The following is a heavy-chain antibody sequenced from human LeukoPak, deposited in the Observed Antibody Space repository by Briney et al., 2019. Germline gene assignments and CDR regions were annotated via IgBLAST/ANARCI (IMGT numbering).Heavy chain of an antibody. CDR1: GFTLSSYA. CDR2: ISASGGST. J-gene: IGHJ6*03. Sequence: GGSLRLSCAASGFTLSSYAMSWVRQAPGKGLEWVSSISASGGSTNYADSVKGRFTISRDNSKNTVYLQMNSPRAEDTAVYYCAKVMKGSERLTMVRGVIIKTAGLYYMDVWGKGTTVTVSS. CDR3: AKVMKGSERLTMVRGVIIKTAGLYYMDV. D-gene: IGHD3-10*01. V-gene: IGHV3-23*01.